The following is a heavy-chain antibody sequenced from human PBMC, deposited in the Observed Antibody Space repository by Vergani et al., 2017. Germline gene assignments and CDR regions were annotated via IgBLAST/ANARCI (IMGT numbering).Heavy chain of an antibody. D-gene: IGHD5-24*01. Sequence: EVQLLQSEGAVVQPGGSLRLSCVASGFTFSSHAMSWVRQGHGQGLEWFSSIKNTGDSTHYADTVKGRFTISRDNSKNTLYLQMNSLRVEDTAVYYCGRVSDNYNWGQGTLVTVSS. CDR3: GRVSDNYN. V-gene: IGHV3-23*01. CDR2: IKNTGDST. J-gene: IGHJ4*02. CDR1: GFTFSSHA.